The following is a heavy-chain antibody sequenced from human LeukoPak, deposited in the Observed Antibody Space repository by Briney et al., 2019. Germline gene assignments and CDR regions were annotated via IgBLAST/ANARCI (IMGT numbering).Heavy chain of an antibody. CDR2: IYHSGST. CDR1: GYSISSGYY. D-gene: IGHD5-12*01. CDR3: ARQIVAGTSIDY. Sequence: SETLSLTCTVSGYSISSGYYWGWIRQPPGKGLEWIGSIYHSGSTYYNPSLQSRVTISVDTSKNQFSLKLSSVTAADTAVYYCARQIVAGTSIDYWGQGTLVTVSS. V-gene: IGHV4-38-2*02. J-gene: IGHJ4*02.